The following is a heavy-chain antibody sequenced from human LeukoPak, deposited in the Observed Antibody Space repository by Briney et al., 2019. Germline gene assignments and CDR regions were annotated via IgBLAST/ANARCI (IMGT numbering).Heavy chain of an antibody. CDR2: IFYDGTIQ. V-gene: IGHV3-30*03. CDR1: GFTITHYA. D-gene: IGHD3-22*01. J-gene: IGHJ4*02. Sequence: GGSLRLSCAASGFTITHYAMHWVRQTPGKGLEWGAVIFYDGTIQYYSDSVRGRLIVSRDNPKNTLYLQMNSLRAEDTAVYYCARDPRGPAGYDSPARDTFDYWGQGTLVTVSS. CDR3: ARDPRGPAGYDSPARDTFDY.